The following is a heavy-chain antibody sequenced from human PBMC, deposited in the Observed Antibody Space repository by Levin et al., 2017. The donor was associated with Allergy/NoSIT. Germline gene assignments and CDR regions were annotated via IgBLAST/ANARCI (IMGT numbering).Heavy chain of an antibody. V-gene: IGHV3-7*01. CDR3: ARGAYYYDSSGMTD. Sequence: GESLKISCAASGFTFSSYWMSWVRQAPGKGLEWVANIKQDGSEKYYVDSVKGRFTISRDNAKNSLYLQMNSLRAEDTAVYYCARGAYYYDSSGMTDWGQGTLVTVSS. D-gene: IGHD3-22*01. J-gene: IGHJ4*02. CDR2: IKQDGSEK. CDR1: GFTFSSYW.